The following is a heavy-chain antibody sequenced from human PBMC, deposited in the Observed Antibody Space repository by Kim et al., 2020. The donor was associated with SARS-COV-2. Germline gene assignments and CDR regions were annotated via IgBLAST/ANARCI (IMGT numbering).Heavy chain of an antibody. Sequence: SETLSLTCTVSGGSISSGDYYWSWIRQPPGKGLEWIGYIYYSGSTYYNPSLKSRVTISVDTSKNQFSLKLSSVTAADTAVYYCARVPLGEYQLLWGWYGWFDPWGQGTLVTVSS. J-gene: IGHJ5*02. CDR2: IYYSGST. CDR3: ARVPLGEYQLLWGWYGWFDP. CDR1: GGSISSGDYY. V-gene: IGHV4-30-4*01. D-gene: IGHD2-2*01.